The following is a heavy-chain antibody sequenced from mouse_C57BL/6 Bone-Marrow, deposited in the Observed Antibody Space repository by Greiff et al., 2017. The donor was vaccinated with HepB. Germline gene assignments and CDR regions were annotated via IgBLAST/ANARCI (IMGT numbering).Heavy chain of an antibody. D-gene: IGHD1-1*01. Sequence: EVKVIESGGGLVQPGGSLKLSCAASGFTFSDYYMYWVRQTPEKRLEWVAYISNGGGSTYYPDTVKGRFTISRDNAKNTLYLQMSRLKSEDTAMYYCARLRYYGSSSYWYFDVWGTGTTVTVSS. CDR3: ARLRYYGSSSYWYFDV. V-gene: IGHV5-12*01. CDR2: ISNGGGST. CDR1: GFTFSDYY. J-gene: IGHJ1*03.